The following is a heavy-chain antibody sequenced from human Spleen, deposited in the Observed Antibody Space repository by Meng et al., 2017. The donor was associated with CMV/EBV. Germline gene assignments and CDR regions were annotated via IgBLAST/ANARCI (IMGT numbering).Heavy chain of an antibody. J-gene: IGHJ6*02. V-gene: IGHV4-61*01. CDR2: IYQSGKT. CDR1: GGSVSSGSYY. CDR3: ARSGLDI. Sequence: SETLSLTCTVSGGSVSSGSYYWSWIRQTPEKKLEWIGEIYQSGKTNYNPSLRSRVTMSVNTSRKQLFLQISSVTAADTGVYYCARSGLDIWGQGTTVTVSS.